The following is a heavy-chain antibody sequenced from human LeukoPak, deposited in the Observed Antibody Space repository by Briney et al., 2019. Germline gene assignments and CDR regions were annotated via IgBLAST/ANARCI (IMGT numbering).Heavy chain of an antibody. CDR2: IHYTGSI. D-gene: IGHD1-26*01. Sequence: SETLSLTCTVSGGSINNYYWSWIRQPPGKGLEWIGYIHYTGSINYNASLKSRVTISVDTSKNQFSLRLTSVTAADTAIYYCARGLLGATRAFDMWGQGTMVTVSS. CDR3: ARGLLGATRAFDM. V-gene: IGHV4-59*01. CDR1: GGSINNYY. J-gene: IGHJ3*02.